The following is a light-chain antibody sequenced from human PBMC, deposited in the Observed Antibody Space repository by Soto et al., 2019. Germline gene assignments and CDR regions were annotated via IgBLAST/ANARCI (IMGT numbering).Light chain of an antibody. Sequence: ERVMTQSPATLSVSPGERATLSCRASQSISSNSAWYQQKPGQSPRLLIYAASSRATGIPARFSGSGSGTEFTLIISSLQPEDFAVYHCQQYNSWPLTFGGGTKVDIK. J-gene: IGKJ4*01. CDR3: QQYNSWPLT. CDR2: AAS. V-gene: IGKV3-15*01. CDR1: QSISSN.